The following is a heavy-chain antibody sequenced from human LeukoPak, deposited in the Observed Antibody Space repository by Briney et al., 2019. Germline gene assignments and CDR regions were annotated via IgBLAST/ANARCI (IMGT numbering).Heavy chain of an antibody. V-gene: IGHV4-30-4*01. Sequence: KPSQTLSLTCTVSGGSISSGDYYWSWIRQPRGKGLEWVGYMYYSGSTYYNPSLKSRVTISVDTSKNQFSLKLSSVTAADTAVYYCARPYYYDSRIDPWGQGTLVTVSS. CDR2: MYYSGST. CDR1: GGSISSGDYY. CDR3: ARPYYYDSRIDP. D-gene: IGHD3-22*01. J-gene: IGHJ5*02.